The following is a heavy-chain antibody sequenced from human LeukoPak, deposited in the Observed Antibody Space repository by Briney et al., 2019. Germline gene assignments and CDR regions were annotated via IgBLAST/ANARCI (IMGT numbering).Heavy chain of an antibody. CDR3: AKADCGVISCYVKDY. J-gene: IGHJ4*02. CDR1: GFTFSSYA. CDR2: ISGSGTNT. V-gene: IGHV3-23*01. Sequence: PGGSLRLSCAASGFTFSSYAMSWVRQAPGKGLEWVSAISGSGTNTLYADSVKGRFTISRDNSKNILSLQMNSLRAEDTAVYFCAKADCGVISCYVKDYWGQGTLVTVSS. D-gene: IGHD2-2*01.